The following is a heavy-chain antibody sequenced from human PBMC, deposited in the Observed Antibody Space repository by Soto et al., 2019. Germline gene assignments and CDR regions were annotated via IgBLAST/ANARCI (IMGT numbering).Heavy chain of an antibody. V-gene: IGHV3-7*03. J-gene: IGHJ3*02. D-gene: IGHD6-19*01. CDR3: ARDSSGWYGWDAFDI. Sequence: SLRLSCAASGFTFSSYWMSWVRQAPGKGLEWVANIKQDGSEKYQVDSVKGRFTISRDNAKNSLYLQVNSLRAEDTAVYYCARDSSGWYGWDAFDIWGQGTMVTVSS. CDR2: IKQDGSEK. CDR1: GFTFSSYW.